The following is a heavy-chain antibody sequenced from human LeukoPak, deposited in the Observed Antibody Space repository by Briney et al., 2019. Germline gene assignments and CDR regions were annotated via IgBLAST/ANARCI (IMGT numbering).Heavy chain of an antibody. CDR1: GYTFTSYG. D-gene: IGHD3-3*01. V-gene: IGHV1-18*01. Sequence: EASAKVSCKASGYTFTSYGISWVRQAPGQGLEWMGWISAYNGNTNYAQKLQGRVTMTTDTSTSTAYMELRSLRAEDTAVYYCATFRFLGTWGQGTMVTVSP. CDR2: ISAYNGNT. J-gene: IGHJ3*01. CDR3: ATFRFLGT.